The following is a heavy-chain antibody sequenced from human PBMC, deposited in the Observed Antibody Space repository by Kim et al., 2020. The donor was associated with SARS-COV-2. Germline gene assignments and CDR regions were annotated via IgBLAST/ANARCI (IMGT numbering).Heavy chain of an antibody. Sequence: KSRVTMSVDTSKNQFSLKLSSVTAADTAVYYCARDGVYCGGDCYSDWFDPWGQGTLVTVSS. D-gene: IGHD2-21*01. J-gene: IGHJ5*02. V-gene: IGHV4-4*06. CDR3: ARDGVYCGGDCYSDWFDP.